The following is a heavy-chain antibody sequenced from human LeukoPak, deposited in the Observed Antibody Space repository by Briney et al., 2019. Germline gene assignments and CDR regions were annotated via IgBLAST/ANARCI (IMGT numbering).Heavy chain of an antibody. Sequence: SGTPSLTCAVSGGSISSSNWWSWVRQPPGKGLEWIGEIHHSGSTNYNPYLKSRVTISVDKSKNQFSLKLSSVTAADTAVYYCARVGIAVAGTSLGAFDIWGQGTMVTVSS. J-gene: IGHJ3*02. CDR2: IHHSGST. V-gene: IGHV4-4*02. D-gene: IGHD6-19*01. CDR1: GGSISSSNW. CDR3: ARVGIAVAGTSLGAFDI.